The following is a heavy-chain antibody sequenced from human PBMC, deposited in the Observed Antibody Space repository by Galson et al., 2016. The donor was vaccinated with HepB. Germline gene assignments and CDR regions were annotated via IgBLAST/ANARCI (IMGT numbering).Heavy chain of an antibody. CDR1: GFSFGDFA. J-gene: IGHJ4*02. V-gene: IGHV3-49*03. CDR3: SRGDYPSHDDY. Sequence: SLRLSCAASGFSFGDFAFNWFRQAPGKGLEWVGFIITAFFGGTTKYAASVQGRFTISRYDSKSIAYLQMNNLKTEDTAVYYCSRGDYPSHDDYWGQGTLGTVSS. CDR2: IITAFFGGTT. D-gene: IGHD4/OR15-4a*01.